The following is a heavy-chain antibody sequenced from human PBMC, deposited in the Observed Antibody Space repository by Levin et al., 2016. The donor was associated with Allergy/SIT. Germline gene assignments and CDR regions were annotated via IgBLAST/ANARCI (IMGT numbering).Heavy chain of an antibody. D-gene: IGHD3-9*01. CDR3: ARLNRVLRYFDSLDY. Sequence: LRLSCTVSGGSISSGGYYWSWIRQHPGKGLEWIGYLYYSGSTSYNPSLKSRVTISVDTSKNQFSLKLSSVTAADTAVYYCARLNRVLRYFDSLDYWGQGTLVTVSS. CDR1: GGSISSGGYY. V-gene: IGHV4-31*03. J-gene: IGHJ4*02. CDR2: LYYSGST.